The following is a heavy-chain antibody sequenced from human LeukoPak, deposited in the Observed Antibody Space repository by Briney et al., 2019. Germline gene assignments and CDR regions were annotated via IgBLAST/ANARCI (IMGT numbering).Heavy chain of an antibody. D-gene: IGHD6-13*01. CDR3: ARSMYSSNYFDY. CDR1: GGTFSSYT. V-gene: IGHV1-69*02. CDR2: IIPILGIA. J-gene: IGHJ4*02. Sequence: SVKVSCKASGGTFSSYTISWVRQAPGQGLEWMGRIIPILGIANYAQKFQGRVTITADKSTSAAYMELSSLRSEDTAVYYCARSMYSSNYFDYWGQGTLVTVSS.